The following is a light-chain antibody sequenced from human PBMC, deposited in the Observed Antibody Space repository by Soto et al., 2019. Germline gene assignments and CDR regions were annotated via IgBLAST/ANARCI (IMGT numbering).Light chain of an antibody. CDR1: QGINTF. Sequence: IPLTQSPSSLSASVGDRVTITCRASQGINTFLAWYQQKAGKAPKLLIYAASTLQSGVPSRFSGSGSGTDFTLTISSLQSEDFATYYCQQLNSYPIIFGQGTRLEIK. V-gene: IGKV1-9*01. J-gene: IGKJ5*01. CDR2: AAS. CDR3: QQLNSYPII.